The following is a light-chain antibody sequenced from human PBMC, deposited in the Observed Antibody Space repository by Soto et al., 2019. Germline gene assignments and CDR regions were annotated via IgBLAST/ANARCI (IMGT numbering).Light chain of an antibody. J-gene: IGKJ5*01. CDR2: GAS. CDR1: QSVSSN. V-gene: IGKV3-15*01. Sequence: EIVMTQSPATLSVSQGERATLSCRASQSVSSNLAWYQQKPGQAPRLLIYGASTRATGIPARFSGSGSGTEFNLTISSLQSEDFGVYYCQQYNNWPRATFGGGTRLEIK. CDR3: QQYNNWPRAT.